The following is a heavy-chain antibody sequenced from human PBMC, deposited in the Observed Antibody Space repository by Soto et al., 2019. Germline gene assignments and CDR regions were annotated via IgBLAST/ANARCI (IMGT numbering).Heavy chain of an antibody. J-gene: IGHJ5*02. CDR3: ARNPTGQWLEWFDP. D-gene: IGHD3-22*01. CDR1: GGSISSGGYY. V-gene: IGHV4-31*03. CDR2: IYYSGST. Sequence: SETLSLTCTVSGGSISSGGYYWSWIRQHPGKGLEWIGYIYYSGSTYYNPSLKSRVTISVDTSKNQFSLKLSSVTAADTAVYYCARNPTGQWLEWFDPWGPATLVTV.